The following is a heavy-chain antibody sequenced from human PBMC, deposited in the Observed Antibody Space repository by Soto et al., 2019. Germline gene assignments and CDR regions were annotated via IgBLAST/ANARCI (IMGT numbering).Heavy chain of an antibody. CDR1: GYTFRNYG. V-gene: IGHV1-18*01. CDR2: ISAYNGDT. D-gene: IGHD6-6*01. J-gene: IGHJ3*02. CDR3: ARDGRPFVPTSDNFEI. Sequence: QVQLLQSGPELMKPGASVKLSCKASGYTFRNYGINWVRQAPGQGLEWMGWISAYNGDTNYAHNFQGRVTMATDTPTSTAYMELRSLKSDATALYYCARDGRPFVPTSDNFEIWGQGTTVTVSS.